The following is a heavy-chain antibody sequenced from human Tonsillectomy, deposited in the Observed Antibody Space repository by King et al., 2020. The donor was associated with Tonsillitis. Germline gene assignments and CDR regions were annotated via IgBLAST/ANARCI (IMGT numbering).Heavy chain of an antibody. D-gene: IGHD3-22*01. CDR1: GFTFSSYA. Sequence: VQLVESGGGVVQPGRSLRLSCAASGFTFSSYAMHWVRQAPGKGLEWVAVISYDGSKKYYAGSVKGRFTISRDNSKNTLYLQMNSLRAEDTAVYYCARPAGYDSSGYYPINAEYFQHWGQGTLVTVSS. V-gene: IGHV3-30*04. CDR2: ISYDGSKK. CDR3: ARPAGYDSSGYYPINAEYFQH. J-gene: IGHJ1*01.